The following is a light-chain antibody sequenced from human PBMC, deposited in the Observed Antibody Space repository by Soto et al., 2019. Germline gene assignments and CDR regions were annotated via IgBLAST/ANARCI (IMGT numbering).Light chain of an antibody. CDR3: SSYTSSTNYV. CDR1: SIDIAPYNY. Sequence: QSVLTQPASVSGSPGQSLTISCTGTSIDIAPYNYVSWYQQHPGKAPKLIIYEVSYRPSGISNRFSGSKSGNTASLTISGLQAEDEADYYCSSYTSSTNYVFGNGTKSPS. J-gene: IGLJ1*01. CDR2: EVS. V-gene: IGLV2-14*01.